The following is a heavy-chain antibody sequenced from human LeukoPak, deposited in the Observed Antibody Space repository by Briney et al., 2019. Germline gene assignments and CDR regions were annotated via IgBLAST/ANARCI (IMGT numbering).Heavy chain of an antibody. D-gene: IGHD2-15*01. CDR1: GYTFTGYY. V-gene: IGHV1-2*02. Sequence: GASVKVSCKASGYTFTGYYMHWVRQAPGQGLEWMGWINPNSGGTNYAQKFQGRVTMTRDTSISTAYMELSRLRSDDTAVYYCARSIHPQRVAATSSPGYWGQGTLVTVSS. J-gene: IGHJ4*02. CDR3: ARSIHPQRVAATSSPGY. CDR2: INPNSGGT.